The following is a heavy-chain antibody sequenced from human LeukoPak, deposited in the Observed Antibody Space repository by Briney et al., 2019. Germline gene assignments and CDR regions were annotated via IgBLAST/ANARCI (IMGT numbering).Heavy chain of an antibody. CDR1: GGSISSGGYY. CDR3: AKDRRCGFLRYYFDMDV. D-gene: IGHD2-21*01. J-gene: IGHJ6*03. Sequence: PSETLSLTCTVSGGSISSGGYYWIWIPQDPGKGLEWLGYIYYSGSTNYNPSLKSRVTISVDTSKNQSSLRLSSVPAADTAVYCCAKDRRCGFLRYYFDMDVWGKGTTVTVSS. V-gene: IGHV4-31*03. CDR2: IYYSGST.